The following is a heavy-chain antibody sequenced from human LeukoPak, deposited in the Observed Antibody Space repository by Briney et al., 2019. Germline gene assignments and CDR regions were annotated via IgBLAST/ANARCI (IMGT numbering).Heavy chain of an antibody. CDR1: GFTFSSYS. Sequence: GRSLRLSCAASGFTFSSYSMNWVRQAPGKGLEWVSSISSSSSYRYYADSVKGRFTISRDNAKNSLYLQMNSLRAEDTAVYYCARGAAGNYYYYYMDVWGKGTTVTVSS. V-gene: IGHV3-21*01. D-gene: IGHD6-13*01. CDR2: ISSSSSYR. J-gene: IGHJ6*03. CDR3: ARGAAGNYYYYYMDV.